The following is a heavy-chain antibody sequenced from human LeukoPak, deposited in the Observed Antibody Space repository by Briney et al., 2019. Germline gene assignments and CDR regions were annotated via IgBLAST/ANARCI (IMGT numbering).Heavy chain of an antibody. CDR3: ARLRPFDY. CDR2: INHSGST. V-gene: IGHV4-34*01. CDR1: GGSFSGYY. Sequence: KTSESLSLTCAVYGGSFSGYYWSWIRQPPGKGLEWIGEINHSGSTNYNPSLKSRVTISVDTSKNQFSLKLSSVTAADTAVYYCARLRPFDYWGQGTLVTVSS. J-gene: IGHJ4*02.